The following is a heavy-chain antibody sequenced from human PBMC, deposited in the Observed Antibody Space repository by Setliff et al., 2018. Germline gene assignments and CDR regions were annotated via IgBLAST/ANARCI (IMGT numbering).Heavy chain of an antibody. J-gene: IGHJ6*03. D-gene: IGHD7-27*01. Sequence: SETLSLTCTVSGGSLSTYYWSWIRQSPGRGLEYIGYVYYNGAADYNVALVNRLAISVDTSKNQFQFSLKVYLVTAADTAVYFCARQSWDYYYMDVWGKGTTVTVSS. V-gene: IGHV4-59*08. CDR3: ARQSWDYYYMDV. CDR2: VYYNGAA. CDR1: GGSLSTYY.